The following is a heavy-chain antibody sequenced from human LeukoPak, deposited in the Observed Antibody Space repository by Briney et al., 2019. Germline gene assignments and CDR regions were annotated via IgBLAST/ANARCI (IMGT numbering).Heavy chain of an antibody. CDR1: GYTLTELS. J-gene: IGHJ3*02. V-gene: IGHV1-24*01. D-gene: IGHD2/OR15-2a*01. Sequence: ASVKVSCKVSGYTLTELSMHWVRQAPGKGLEWMGGFDPEDGETIYAQKFQGRVTMTEDTSTDTAYMELSRLRSDDTAVYYCARDSNRSHYIHVGAFDIWGQGTMVTVSS. CDR3: ARDSNRSHYIHVGAFDI. CDR2: FDPEDGET.